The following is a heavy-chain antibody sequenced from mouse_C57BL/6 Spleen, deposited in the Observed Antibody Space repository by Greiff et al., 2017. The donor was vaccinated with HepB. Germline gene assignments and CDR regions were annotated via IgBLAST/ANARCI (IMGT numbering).Heavy chain of an antibody. D-gene: IGHD3-2*02. Sequence: VQLQQPGAELVKPGASVKLSCKASGYTFTSYWMQWVKQRPGQGLEWIGEIDPSDSYTNYNQKFKGKATLTVDTSSSTAYMQLSSLTSEDSAVYYCASGDSSDEGDFDYWGQGTTLTVSS. V-gene: IGHV1-50*01. CDR2: IDPSDSYT. CDR1: GYTFTSYW. J-gene: IGHJ2*01. CDR3: ASGDSSDEGDFDY.